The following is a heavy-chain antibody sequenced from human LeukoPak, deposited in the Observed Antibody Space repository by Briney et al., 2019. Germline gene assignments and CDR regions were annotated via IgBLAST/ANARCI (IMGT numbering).Heavy chain of an antibody. D-gene: IGHD4-11*01. CDR1: GGSISSYY. CDR2: IFTSGST. CDR3: ARDRPVTGANWFDP. V-gene: IGHV4-4*07. Sequence: SETLSLTCTVSGGSISSYYWSWIRQPAGKGLEWIGRIFTSGSTNYNPSLKSRVTMSVDTSKNQFSLKLSSVTAADTAVYYCARDRPVTGANWFDPWGQGALVTVSS. J-gene: IGHJ5*02.